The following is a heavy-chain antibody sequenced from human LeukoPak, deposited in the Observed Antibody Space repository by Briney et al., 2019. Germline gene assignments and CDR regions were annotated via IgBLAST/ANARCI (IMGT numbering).Heavy chain of an antibody. CDR1: GFTFSTYT. CDR2: ISGSGYST. D-gene: IGHD4-17*01. Sequence: GGSLRLSCAASGFTFSTYTMYWVRHPPGKGLEWVSAISGSGYSTYYADSVKGRFTISRDNSKNTLYLQMNSLRAEDTAVYYCAKYTVTTPDYWGQGTLVTVSS. J-gene: IGHJ4*02. CDR3: AKYTVTTPDY. V-gene: IGHV3-23*01.